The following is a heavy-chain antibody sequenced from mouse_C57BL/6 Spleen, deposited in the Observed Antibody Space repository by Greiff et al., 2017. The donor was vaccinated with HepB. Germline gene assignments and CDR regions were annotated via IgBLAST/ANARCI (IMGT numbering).Heavy chain of an antibody. J-gene: IGHJ4*01. Sequence: EVMLVESGGGLVQPGGSMKLSCVASGFTFSNYWMNWVRQSPEKGLEWVAQIRLKSDNYATHYAESVKGRFTISRDDSKSSVYLQMNNLRAEDTGIYYCTGGGYVHAMDYWGQGTSVTVSS. CDR3: TGGGYVHAMDY. V-gene: IGHV6-3*01. D-gene: IGHD2-2*01. CDR2: IRLKSDNYAT. CDR1: GFTFSNYW.